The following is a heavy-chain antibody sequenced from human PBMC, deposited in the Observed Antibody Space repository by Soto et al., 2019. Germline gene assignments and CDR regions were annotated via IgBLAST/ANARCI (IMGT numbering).Heavy chain of an antibody. CDR1: GFTFSSYA. CDR3: AKRYYYDNSGLWDY. Sequence: EVQLLESGGGLLQPGGSPRLSCAASGFTFSSYAMSWVRQAPGKGLEWVSAIISSGDSTYYTDSVKGRFTISRDNSKNTLYLQMNSLRAEDTAVYYCAKRYYYDNSGLWDYWGQGTLVTVSS. V-gene: IGHV3-23*01. D-gene: IGHD3-22*01. CDR2: IISSGDST. J-gene: IGHJ4*02.